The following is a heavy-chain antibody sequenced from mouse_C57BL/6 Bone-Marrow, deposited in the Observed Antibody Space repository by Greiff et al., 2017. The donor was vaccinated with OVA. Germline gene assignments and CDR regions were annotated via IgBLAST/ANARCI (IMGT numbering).Heavy chain of an antibody. J-gene: IGHJ4*01. CDR2: IDPANDNT. Sequence: EVQLQQSVAELVRPGASVKLSCTASGFHIHNSFMHWVKQRPEQVLEWIGRIDPANDNTKYAPKFQGKATLTADTSSNTAYLQLSSLSSEDTAVYCCARGNFGSSFDAMDYWGQGTSVTVSS. CDR3: ARGNFGSSFDAMDY. D-gene: IGHD1-1*01. V-gene: IGHV14-3*01. CDR1: GFHIHNSF.